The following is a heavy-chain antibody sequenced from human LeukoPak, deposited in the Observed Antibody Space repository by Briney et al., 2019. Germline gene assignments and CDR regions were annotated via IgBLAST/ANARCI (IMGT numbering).Heavy chain of an antibody. D-gene: IGHD1-26*01. CDR3: ARHRVGATMVDY. V-gene: IGHV4-59*08. Sequence: SETLSLTCTVSGGSISRYYRSWSRQPPGKGLEWIGYIYYSGSTNYNPSFKSRVTISVDTSKDQFSLKLSSVTAADTAVYYCARHRVGATMVDYWGQGTLVTVSS. CDR2: IYYSGST. CDR1: GGSISRYY. J-gene: IGHJ4*02.